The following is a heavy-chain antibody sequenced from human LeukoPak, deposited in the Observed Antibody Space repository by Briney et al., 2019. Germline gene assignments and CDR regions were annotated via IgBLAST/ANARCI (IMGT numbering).Heavy chain of an antibody. CDR3: ARGYDSSGCLNWFDP. V-gene: IGHV4-59*11. CDR2: IYYSGST. Sequence: PSETLSLTCTVSGGSISSHYWSWIRQPPGKGLEWIGYIYYSGSTNYNPSLKSRVTISVDTSKNQFSLKLSSVTAADTAVYYCARGYDSSGCLNWFDPWGQGTLVTVSS. D-gene: IGHD3-22*01. CDR1: GGSISSHY. J-gene: IGHJ5*02.